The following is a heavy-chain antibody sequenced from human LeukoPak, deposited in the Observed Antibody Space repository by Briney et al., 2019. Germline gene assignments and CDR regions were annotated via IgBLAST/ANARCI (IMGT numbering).Heavy chain of an antibody. J-gene: IGHJ6*02. CDR1: GFTFSSYA. V-gene: IGHV3-30-3*01. D-gene: IGHD1-26*01. CDR3: AREGWELPHCYYYGMDV. CDR2: ISYDGSNK. Sequence: PGGSLRLSCAASGFTFSSYAMHWVRQAPGKGLEWVAVISYDGSNKYYADSVKGRFTISRDNSKNTLYLQMNSLRAEDTAVYYCAREGWELPHCYYYGMDVWGQGTTVTVSS.